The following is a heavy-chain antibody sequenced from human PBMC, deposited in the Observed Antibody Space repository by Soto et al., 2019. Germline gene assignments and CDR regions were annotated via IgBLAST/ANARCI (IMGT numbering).Heavy chain of an antibody. CDR1: GFTVSSYG. J-gene: IGHJ4*02. Sequence: QVQLVESGGGVVQPGRSLRLSCAASGFTVSSYGMHWVRQAPGKGLEWVAVISYDGSNKYYADSVKGRFTISRDNSKNTLYLQMNSLRAEDTAVYYCAKDSLRYSSGWYGFDYWGQGTLVTVSS. CDR2: ISYDGSNK. V-gene: IGHV3-30*18. D-gene: IGHD6-19*01. CDR3: AKDSLRYSSGWYGFDY.